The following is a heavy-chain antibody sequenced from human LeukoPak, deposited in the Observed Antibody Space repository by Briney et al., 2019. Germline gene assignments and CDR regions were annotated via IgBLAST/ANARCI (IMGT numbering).Heavy chain of an antibody. D-gene: IGHD6-19*01. V-gene: IGHV4-39*01. CDR1: GGSISSSNYY. CDR2: IYYSGST. CDR3: ARHASVDGNWPRPLDY. J-gene: IGHJ4*02. Sequence: KPSETLSLTCTVSGGSISSSNYYWDWIRQPPGKWLEWTGNIYYSGSTYYKPSLKTRVTISVDTSKNQFSLKLTSVTAADTAVYYCARHASVDGNWPRPLDYWGQGSLVTVSS.